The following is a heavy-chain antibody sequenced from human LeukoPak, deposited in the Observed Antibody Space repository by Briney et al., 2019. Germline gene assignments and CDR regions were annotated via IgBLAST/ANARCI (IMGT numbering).Heavy chain of an antibody. CDR1: GYTFTSYG. J-gene: IGHJ4*02. Sequence: ASVKVSCKASGYTFTSYGISWVRQAPGQGLEWMGWISAYNGNTNYAQKLQGRVTMTTDTSTSTAYMELSSLRSEDTAVYYCARVNDGSGSYYSDYWGQGTLVTVSS. CDR3: ARVNDGSGSYYSDY. D-gene: IGHD3-10*01. CDR2: ISAYNGNT. V-gene: IGHV1-18*01.